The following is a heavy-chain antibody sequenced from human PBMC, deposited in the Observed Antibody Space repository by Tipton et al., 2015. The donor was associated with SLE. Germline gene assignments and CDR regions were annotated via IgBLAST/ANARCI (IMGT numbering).Heavy chain of an antibody. CDR2: INHSRGT. CDR1: GGSFSDYY. Sequence: TLSLTCAVYGGSFSDYYWSWIRQPPGKGLEWIGKINHSRGTNYNPSLKSRVTISVDTSKNQFSLKLSSVTAADTAVYYCARLTYYDSTGHFDYWGQGSLVTVSS. V-gene: IGHV4-34*01. CDR3: ARLTYYDSTGHFDY. J-gene: IGHJ4*02. D-gene: IGHD3-22*01.